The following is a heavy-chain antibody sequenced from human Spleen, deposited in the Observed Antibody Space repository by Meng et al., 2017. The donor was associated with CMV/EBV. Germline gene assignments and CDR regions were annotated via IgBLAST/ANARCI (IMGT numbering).Heavy chain of an antibody. CDR1: GGSSRSYY. CDR2: IYTSGST. Sequence: QGQLMEAGPGLLNPSETLSHTCTVAGGSSRSYYWSWIRQPVGKGLEWIGRIYTSGSTNYNPSLKSRVTMSVDTSKNQFSLKLSSVTAADTAVYYCARDHDWLDPWGQGTLVTVSS. J-gene: IGHJ5*02. V-gene: IGHV4-4*07. CDR3: ARDHDWLDP.